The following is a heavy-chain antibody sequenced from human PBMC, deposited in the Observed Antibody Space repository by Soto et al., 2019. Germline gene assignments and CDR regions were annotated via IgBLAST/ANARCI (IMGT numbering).Heavy chain of an antibody. CDR2: ISGSGGRT. CDR3: AKRGPGGIVVVISATTGDFDY. J-gene: IGHJ4*02. D-gene: IGHD2-15*01. V-gene: IGHV3-23*01. Sequence: EVQLLESGGGLVHPGGSLRLSCAASGFTFSGYAMNWVRQAPGKGLEWVSGISGSGGRTYYADSVKGRFTISRDNSKNTLYLQLNSLGAEDTAVYYCAKRGPGGIVVVISATTGDFDYWGQGTLVTVSS. CDR1: GFTFSGYA.